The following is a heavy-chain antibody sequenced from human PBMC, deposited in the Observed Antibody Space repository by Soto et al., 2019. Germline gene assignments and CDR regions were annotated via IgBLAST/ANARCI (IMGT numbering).Heavy chain of an antibody. CDR3: AREVAGDAFDI. V-gene: IGHV3-30*04. Sequence: GSLRLSCAASGFTFSSYAMHWVRQAPGKGLEWVAVISYDGSNKYYADSVKGRFTISRDNSKNTLYLQMNSLRAEDTAVYYCAREVAGDAFDIWGQGTMVTVSS. CDR2: ISYDGSNK. D-gene: IGHD6-19*01. CDR1: GFTFSSYA. J-gene: IGHJ3*02.